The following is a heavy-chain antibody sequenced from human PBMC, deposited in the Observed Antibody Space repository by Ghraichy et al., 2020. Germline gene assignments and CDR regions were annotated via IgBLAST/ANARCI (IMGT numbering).Heavy chain of an antibody. CDR1: GFTFSSYW. CDR2: INSDGSSI. J-gene: IGHJ4*02. Sequence: GGSLILSCAVSGFTFSSYWMHWVRQAPGKGLVWVSRINSDGSSISYADSVKGRFTFSRDNAKNTLYLQMNSLRADDTAVYYCARGGPEYCSGGSCYAGDYWGQGTLVTVSS. V-gene: IGHV3-74*01. CDR3: ARGGPEYCSGGSCYAGDY. D-gene: IGHD2-15*01.